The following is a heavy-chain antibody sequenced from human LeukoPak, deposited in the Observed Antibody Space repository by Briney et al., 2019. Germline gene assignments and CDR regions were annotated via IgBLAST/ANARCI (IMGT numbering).Heavy chain of an antibody. D-gene: IGHD4-23*01. Sequence: SETLSLTCTVSGGSISSYYWSWIRQPPGKGLEWIGEINHSGSTNYNPSLKSRITISVDTSKNQFSLKLSSVTAADTAVYYCARSVVTLYWYFDLWGRGTLVTVSS. CDR1: GGSISSYY. CDR3: ARSVVTLYWYFDL. J-gene: IGHJ2*01. V-gene: IGHV4-34*10. CDR2: INHSGST.